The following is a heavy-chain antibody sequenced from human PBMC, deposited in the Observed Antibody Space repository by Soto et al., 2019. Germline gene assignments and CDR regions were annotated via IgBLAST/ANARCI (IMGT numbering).Heavy chain of an antibody. Sequence: WGSVKIFCVAFGFTFCSYVVHWHIQSPGKGLEWVSAMATSSGDTFYTDSVKGRFTISRDNSRNTLHLEMKRLRADDTAVYYCAKGSQYDILTAHHAFEPWGQGT. CDR1: GFTFCSYV. J-gene: IGHJ5*02. D-gene: IGHD3-9*01. V-gene: IGHV3-23*01. CDR3: AKGSQYDILTAHHAFEP. CDR2: MATSSGDT.